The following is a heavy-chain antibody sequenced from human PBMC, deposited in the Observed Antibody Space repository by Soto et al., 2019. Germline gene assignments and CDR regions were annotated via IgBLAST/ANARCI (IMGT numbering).Heavy chain of an antibody. Sequence: GGSLRLSCAASGFTFSSYSMNWVRQAPGKGLEWVSPISSSSNYIYYADSVKGRFTISRDNAKNSLYLQMNSLRAEDTAVYYCARVAERFHSFDYWGQGTLVTVSS. CDR2: ISSSSNYI. CDR1: GFTFSSYS. V-gene: IGHV3-21*01. CDR3: ARVAERFHSFDY. D-gene: IGHD1-1*01. J-gene: IGHJ4*02.